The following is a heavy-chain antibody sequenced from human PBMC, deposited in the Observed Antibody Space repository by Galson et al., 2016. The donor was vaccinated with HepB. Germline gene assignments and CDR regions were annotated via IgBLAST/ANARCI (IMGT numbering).Heavy chain of an antibody. Sequence: PALVKPTQTLTLTCTFSGFSLSTSGMCVSWIRQPPGKALEWLALIDWDDDKYYSTSLKTRLTISKDTSKNQVVLTMTNMDPVDTATYYCARLLTYYYDSSGYYPIRGGYYYYGLDVWGRGTTVTVSS. D-gene: IGHD3-22*01. CDR3: ARLLTYYYDSSGYYPIRGGYYYYGLDV. V-gene: IGHV2-70*01. CDR1: GFSLSTSGMC. CDR2: IDWDDDK. J-gene: IGHJ6*02.